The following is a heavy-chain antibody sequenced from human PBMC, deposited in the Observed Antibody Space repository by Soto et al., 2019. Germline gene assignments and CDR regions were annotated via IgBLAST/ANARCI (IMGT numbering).Heavy chain of an antibody. Sequence: ASVKVSCKASGYTFTSYYMHWVRQDPGQGLEWMGIINPSGGSTSYAQKFQGRVTMTRDTSTSTVYMELSSLRSEDTAVYYCARDLEYSSSSRPTYGMDVWGQGTTVTVSS. J-gene: IGHJ6*02. V-gene: IGHV1-46*01. CDR2: INPSGGST. CDR1: GYTFTSYY. D-gene: IGHD6-6*01. CDR3: ARDLEYSSSSRPTYGMDV.